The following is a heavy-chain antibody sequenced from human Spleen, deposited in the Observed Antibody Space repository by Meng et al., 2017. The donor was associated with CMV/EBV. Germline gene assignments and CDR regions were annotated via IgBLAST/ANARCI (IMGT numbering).Heavy chain of an antibody. CDR3: ARASRAAIPAAGAGGY. J-gene: IGHJ4*02. CDR2: INPSGGTI. D-gene: IGHD6-13*01. CDR1: GYTFTSYG. Sequence: ASVKVSCKASGYTFTSYGISWVRQAPVQGLEWMGIINPSGGTISYEQQFQGRVTMTRETSTSTVYMELSSLRSEDTAVYYCARASRAAIPAAGAGGYWGQGTLVTVSS. V-gene: IGHV1-46*03.